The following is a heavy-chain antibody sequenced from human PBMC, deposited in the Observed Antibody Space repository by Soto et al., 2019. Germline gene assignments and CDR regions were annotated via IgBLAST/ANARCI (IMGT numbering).Heavy chain of an antibody. CDR3: AREIPGWY. CDR1: AFTFSNHW. J-gene: IGHJ4*02. D-gene: IGHD6-19*01. CDR2: INSDSSTI. V-gene: IGHV3-48*01. Sequence: GGSLRLSCAASAFTFSNHWFHWVRQAPGKGLVWVSCINSDSSTIYYADSVKGRFTISRDNAKNSLYLQMNSLRAEDTAVYYWAREIPGWYWGQGTLVTVSS.